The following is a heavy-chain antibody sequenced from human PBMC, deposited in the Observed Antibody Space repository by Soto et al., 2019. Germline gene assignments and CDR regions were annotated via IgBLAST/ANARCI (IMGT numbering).Heavy chain of an antibody. CDR2: ISAYNGNT. V-gene: IGHV1-18*01. Sequence: ASVKVSCKASGYTFTSYGITWVRQAPGQGLEWMGWISAYNGNTNYAQKLQGRVTMTTDTSTSTAYMELSSLRSEDTAVYYCARWWLRFNHQKNWFDPWGQGTLVTVSS. D-gene: IGHD5-12*01. J-gene: IGHJ5*02. CDR1: GYTFTSYG. CDR3: ARWWLRFNHQKNWFDP.